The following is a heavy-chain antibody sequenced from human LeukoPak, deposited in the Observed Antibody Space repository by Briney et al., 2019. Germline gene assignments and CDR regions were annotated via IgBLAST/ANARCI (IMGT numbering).Heavy chain of an antibody. CDR2: ISSDRNVI. D-gene: IGHD4-11*01. CDR3: AGSKYPEPQDLNF. V-gene: IGHV3-48*03. Sequence: GGSLRLSCAASGFTFDIYEMNWVRQAPGKGLEWISYISSDRNVIYYADSVKGRLTISRDNAKYSLYLQMNSLRAEDKAVYYCAGSKYPEPQDLNFWGQGTLVAVSS. CDR1: GFTFDIYE. J-gene: IGHJ4*02.